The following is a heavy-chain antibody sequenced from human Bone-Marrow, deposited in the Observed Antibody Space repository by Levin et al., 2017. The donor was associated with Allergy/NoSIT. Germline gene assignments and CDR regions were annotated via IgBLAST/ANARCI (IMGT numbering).Heavy chain of an antibody. CDR1: GYTFTSYA. J-gene: IGHJ4*02. CDR2: INAGNGNT. D-gene: IGHD2-2*01. CDR3: ASSVVVPAARPYYFDY. Sequence: ASVKVSCKASGYTFTSYAMHWVRQAPGQRLEWMGWINAGNGNTKYSQKFQGRVTITRDTSASTAYMELSSLRSEDTAVYYCASSVVVPAARPYYFDYWGQGTLVTVSS. V-gene: IGHV1-3*01.